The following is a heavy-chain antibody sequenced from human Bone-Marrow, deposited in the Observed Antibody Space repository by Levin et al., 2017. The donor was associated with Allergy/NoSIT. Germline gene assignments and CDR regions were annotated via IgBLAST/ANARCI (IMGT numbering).Heavy chain of an antibody. CDR3: ARDYSIIAASGTHYFYGMDV. CDR2: IYYSGST. D-gene: IGHD6-13*01. Sequence: KSSETLSLTCTVSGGSISGYYWSWIRQPPGKGLEWIGYIYYSGSTNYNPSLKSRVTISLDTSKNQFSLKLTSVTAADTAVYYCARDYSIIAASGTHYFYGMDVWGQGTTVTVSS. J-gene: IGHJ6*02. V-gene: IGHV4-59*01. CDR1: GGSISGYY.